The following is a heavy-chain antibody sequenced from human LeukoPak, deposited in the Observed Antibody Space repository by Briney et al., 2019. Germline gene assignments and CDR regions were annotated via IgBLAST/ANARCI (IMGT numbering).Heavy chain of an antibody. D-gene: IGHD3-3*02. V-gene: IGHV4-34*01. CDR2: INHSGST. CDR1: GGSFSGYY. Sequence: SETLSLTCAVYGGSFSGYYWNWIRQPPGKGLEWIGEINHSGSTNYNPSLKSRVTISVDTSKNQFSLKLSSVTAADTAVYYCARGSEATQPSKYYFDYWGQGTLVTVSS. CDR3: ARGSEATQPSKYYFDY. J-gene: IGHJ4*02.